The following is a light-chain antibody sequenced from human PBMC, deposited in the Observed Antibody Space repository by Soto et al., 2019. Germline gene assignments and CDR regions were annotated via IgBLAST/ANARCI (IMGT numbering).Light chain of an antibody. CDR2: EVT. CDR3: SSFAGGGNPVL. Sequence: QSALTQPPSASGSLGQSVTISCTGTSSDVGGYTYVSWHQQHPGKAPKVMIYEVTERPPGVPDRFSGSKSGNTASLTVSGLQAEDEADYYCSSFAGGGNPVLLGGGTKLTVL. CDR1: SSDVGGYTY. V-gene: IGLV2-8*01. J-gene: IGLJ2*01.